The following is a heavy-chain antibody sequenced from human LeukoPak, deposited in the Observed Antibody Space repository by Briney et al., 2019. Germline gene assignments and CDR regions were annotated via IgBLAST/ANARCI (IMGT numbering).Heavy chain of an antibody. V-gene: IGHV1-3*04. CDR2: INTGNGKT. Sequence: ASVKVSCKASGYTFINYAIHWVRQAPGQRPEWMGWINTGNGKTKYSQKSQHRVTITRDTSASTVYMELSSLRSEDTAVYYCAREGRETDGWYFDFWGRGTLVTASS. J-gene: IGHJ2*01. CDR3: AREGRETDGWYFDF. D-gene: IGHD1-14*01. CDR1: GYTFINYA.